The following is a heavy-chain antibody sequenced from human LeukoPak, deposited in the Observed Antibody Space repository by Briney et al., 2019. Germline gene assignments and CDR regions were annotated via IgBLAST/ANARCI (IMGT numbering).Heavy chain of an antibody. CDR3: ARDNYGDYGTLDY. J-gene: IGHJ4*02. V-gene: IGHV4-39*07. D-gene: IGHD4-17*01. CDR2: IYYSGST. Sequence: SETLYLTCSVSGGSISSSSYYWGWIRQPPGKGLEWIGSIYYSGSTYYNTSLKSRVTISVDRSTNQFSLKLNSVTAADTAVYYCARDNYGDYGTLDYWGQGTLVTVSS. CDR1: GGSISSSSYY.